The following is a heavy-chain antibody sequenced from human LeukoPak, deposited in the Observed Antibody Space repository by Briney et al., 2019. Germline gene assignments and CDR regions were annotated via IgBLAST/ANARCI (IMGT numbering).Heavy chain of an antibody. CDR2: ISSSSSYI. CDR3: ARDVRFYYYGMDV. J-gene: IGHJ6*02. CDR1: GFTFSSYS. D-gene: IGHD3-3*01. V-gene: IGHV3-21*01. Sequence: GGSLRLSCAASGFTFSSYSMNWVRQAPGKGLEWVSSISSSSSYIYYADSVKGRFTISRDNAKNSLYLQMNSLRAEDTAVYYCARDVRFYYYGMDVWGQGTTVTVSS.